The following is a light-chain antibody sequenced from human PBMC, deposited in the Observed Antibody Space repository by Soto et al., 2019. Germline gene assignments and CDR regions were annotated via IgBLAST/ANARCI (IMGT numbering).Light chain of an antibody. Sequence: EIVMTQSPATLSVSPGDRVTLSCRASQSVSSNLAWYQQKPGQAPRLLIYDASNRATGIPARFSGSGSGTDFTLTISSLEPEDFAVYYCQQYNNWPETFGQGTKVDIK. V-gene: IGKV3D-15*01. CDR1: QSVSSN. CDR3: QQYNNWPET. CDR2: DAS. J-gene: IGKJ1*01.